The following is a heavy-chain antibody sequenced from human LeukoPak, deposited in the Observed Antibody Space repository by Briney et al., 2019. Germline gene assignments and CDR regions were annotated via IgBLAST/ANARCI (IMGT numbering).Heavy chain of an antibody. CDR3: ARAFSSGYYYFDY. CDR2: IFYSGST. Sequence: PSETLSLTCTVSGGSISSGGYCWSWIRHHPGKGLEWIGYIFYSGSTYYSPSLKSRVTISVDTSKNQFSLKLSSVTAADTAVYYCARAFSSGYYYFDYWGQGTLVTVSS. J-gene: IGHJ4*02. D-gene: IGHD3-22*01. CDR1: GGSISSGGYC. V-gene: IGHV4-31*03.